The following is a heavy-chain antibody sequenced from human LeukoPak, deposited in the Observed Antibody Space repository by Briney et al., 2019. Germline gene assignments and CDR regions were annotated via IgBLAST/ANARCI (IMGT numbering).Heavy chain of an antibody. Sequence: GRSLRLSCAASGFTFSSYAMSWVRQAPGKGLEWVSAISGSGGSTYYADSVKGRFAISRDNSKNTLYLQMNSLRAEDTAVYYCAKDPPGIAVAGTNYWGQGTLVTVSS. CDR1: GFTFSSYA. D-gene: IGHD6-19*01. J-gene: IGHJ4*02. CDR3: AKDPPGIAVAGTNY. V-gene: IGHV3-23*01. CDR2: ISGSGGST.